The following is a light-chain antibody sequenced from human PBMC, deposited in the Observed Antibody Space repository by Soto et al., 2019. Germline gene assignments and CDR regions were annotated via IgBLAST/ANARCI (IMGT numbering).Light chain of an antibody. CDR3: ATDHGSGSNFVVV. Sequence: QTVLTQPPSASASLGASVTLTCTLSSGYSNYKVDWYQQRPGKGPRFVMRVGTGGIVGSKGDGIPDRFSVLASGLNRYLTIKNIQEEDESDYHCATDHGSGSNFVVVFGGGTKLTVL. V-gene: IGLV9-49*01. J-gene: IGLJ2*01. CDR1: SGYSNYK. CDR2: VGTGGIVG.